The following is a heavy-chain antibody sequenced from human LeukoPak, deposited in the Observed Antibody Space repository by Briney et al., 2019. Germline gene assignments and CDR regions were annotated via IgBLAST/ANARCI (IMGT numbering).Heavy chain of an antibody. D-gene: IGHD4-11*01. V-gene: IGHV1-69*13. CDR2: IIPIFGTA. J-gene: IGHJ4*02. CDR3: ARGMTTSFLDY. Sequence: ASVKVSCKASGDSISNFAVSWVRQAPGQGLEWMGGIIPIFGTANYAQKFQGRVTITADESTSTAYMELSSLRSEDTAVYYCARGMTTSFLDYWGQGTLVTVSS. CDR1: GDSISNFA.